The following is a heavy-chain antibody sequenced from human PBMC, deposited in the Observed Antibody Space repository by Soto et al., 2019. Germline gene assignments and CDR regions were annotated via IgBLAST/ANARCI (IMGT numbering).Heavy chain of an antibody. J-gene: IGHJ4*02. CDR2: INAGNGNT. V-gene: IGHV1-3*01. CDR1: GYTFTSYA. CDR3: AIRYSSSWYYFDY. Sequence: GASVKVSCKASGYTFTSYAMHWVRQAPGQRLEWMGWINAGNGNTKYSQKFQGRVTITRDTSASTAYMELSSLRSEDTAVYYCAIRYSSSWYYFDYWGQGTLVTVSS. D-gene: IGHD6-13*01.